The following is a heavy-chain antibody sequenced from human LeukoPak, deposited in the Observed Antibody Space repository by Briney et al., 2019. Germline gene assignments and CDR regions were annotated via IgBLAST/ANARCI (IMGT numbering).Heavy chain of an antibody. D-gene: IGHD3-16*01. CDR2: IRSSGDPS. V-gene: IGHV3-23*01. Sequence: GGSLRLSCATFGFTVSSKYMSWVRQAPGKGLEWVAAIRSSGDPSYYADSVKGRFTISRDNSKNTLYLQMNSLRAEDTAVYYCAKDDYVWGSYWGQGTLVTVSS. J-gene: IGHJ4*02. CDR1: GFTVSSKY. CDR3: AKDDYVWGSY.